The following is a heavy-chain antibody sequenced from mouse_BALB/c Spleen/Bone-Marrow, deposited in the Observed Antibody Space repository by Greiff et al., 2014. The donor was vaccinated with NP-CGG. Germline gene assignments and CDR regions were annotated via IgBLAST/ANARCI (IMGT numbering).Heavy chain of an antibody. CDR3: ARGGLLRAMDY. V-gene: IGHV1-20*02. J-gene: IGHJ4*01. CDR1: GYSFTGYF. Sequence: EVQLQQSGPELVKPGVSVKISCKASGYSFTGYFMNWVMQSHGKSLEWIGRINPYNGDTFYNQKFKGKAALTVDKSSSTAHMELRSLASEDSAVYYCARGGLLRAMDYWGQGTSVTVSS. D-gene: IGHD2-3*01. CDR2: INPYNGDT.